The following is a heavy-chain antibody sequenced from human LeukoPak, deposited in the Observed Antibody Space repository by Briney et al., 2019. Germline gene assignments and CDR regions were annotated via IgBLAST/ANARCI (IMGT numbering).Heavy chain of an antibody. CDR2: IYPNSGAT. CDR1: GYTFTGYY. Sequence: ASVKVSCKASGYTFTGYYMHWVRQARGQGLEWMGWIYPNSGATKYAQKFQGRVTMTRDTSISTAYMELSGLRSDDTAVYYCGTLLSNGPFDYWGQGSLATVSS. V-gene: IGHV1-2*02. J-gene: IGHJ4*02. CDR3: GTLLSNGPFDY.